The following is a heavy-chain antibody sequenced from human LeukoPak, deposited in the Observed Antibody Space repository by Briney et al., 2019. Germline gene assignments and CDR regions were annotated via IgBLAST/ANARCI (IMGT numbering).Heavy chain of an antibody. J-gene: IGHJ1*01. Sequence: ASVKVSCKASGFTFTGHYIHWVRLAPGQGLEWMGYINPANGGTSSPPNLRDRVTLTTDTSVSAAYMELSSLLSDDTAVYYCVREGNQDLSKDFGFWGQGTLVTVSS. CDR1: GFTFTGHY. CDR3: VREGNQDLSKDFGF. D-gene: IGHD3-3*01. CDR2: INPANGGT. V-gene: IGHV1-2*02.